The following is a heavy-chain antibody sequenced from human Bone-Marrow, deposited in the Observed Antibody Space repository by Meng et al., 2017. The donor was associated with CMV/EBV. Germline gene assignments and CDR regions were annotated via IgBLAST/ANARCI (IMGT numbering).Heavy chain of an antibody. CDR1: GFTFSSYS. CDR2: IYSGGST. V-gene: IGHV3-53*01. D-gene: IGHD4-11*01. CDR3: ARDTGKLYYYYGMDV. J-gene: IGHJ6*02. Sequence: GGSLRLSCAASGFTFSSYSMNWVRQAPGKGLEWVSVIYSGGSTYYADSVKGRFTISRDNSKNTLYLQMNSLRAEDTAVYYCARDTGKLYYYYGMDVWGQGTTVTVSS.